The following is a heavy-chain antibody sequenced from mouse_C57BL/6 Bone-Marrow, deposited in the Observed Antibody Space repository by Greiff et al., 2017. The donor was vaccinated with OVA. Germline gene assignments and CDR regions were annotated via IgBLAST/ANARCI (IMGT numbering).Heavy chain of an antibody. CDR1: GYTFTDYY. D-gene: IGHD2-3*01. CDR2: IGPGSGST. CDR3: APEGWLLGYYAMDY. J-gene: IGHJ4*01. Sequence: VQLQQSGAELVKPGASVKISCKASGYTFTDYYINWVKQRPGQGLVWIGKIGPGSGSTYYNEKFKGKATLTADKSSSTAYMQLSSLTSEDSAVYFCAPEGWLLGYYAMDYWGQGTSVTVSS. V-gene: IGHV1-77*01.